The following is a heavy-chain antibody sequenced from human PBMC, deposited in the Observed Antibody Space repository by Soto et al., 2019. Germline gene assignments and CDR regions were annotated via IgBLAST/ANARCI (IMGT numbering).Heavy chain of an antibody. CDR3: ARSTQWLVDY. CDR1: GFTFSSYA. V-gene: IGHV3-30-3*01. J-gene: IGHJ4*02. Sequence: GGSLRLSCAASGFTFSSYAMHWVRQAPGKGLEWVAVISYDGSNKYYADSVKGRFTISRDNSKNTLYLQMNSLRAEDTAVYYCARSTQWLVDYWGQGTLVTVSS. D-gene: IGHD6-19*01. CDR2: ISYDGSNK.